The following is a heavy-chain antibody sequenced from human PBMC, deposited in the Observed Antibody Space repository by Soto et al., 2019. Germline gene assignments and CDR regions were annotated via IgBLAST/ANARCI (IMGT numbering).Heavy chain of an antibody. D-gene: IGHD3-10*01. CDR2: IYYSGST. V-gene: IGHV4-59*08. CDR3: ARHNYGSGSTYYDY. J-gene: IGHJ4*02. CDR1: GGSISSYY. Sequence: QVQLQESGPGLVKPSETLSLTCTVSGGSISSYYWSWIRQPPGKGLEWMGYIYYSGSTNYNPSLKFQVNISVDTSKNQFSLKLNSMTAADTAVYYCARHNYGSGSTYYDYWGQGTLVTVSS.